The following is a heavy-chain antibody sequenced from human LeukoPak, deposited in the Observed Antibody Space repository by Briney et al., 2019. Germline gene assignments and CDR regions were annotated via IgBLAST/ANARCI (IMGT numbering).Heavy chain of an antibody. D-gene: IGHD1-26*01. J-gene: IGHJ6*03. Sequence: GGSLRLSCAASVFSFSSYNMNWVRQTPGKGLEWVSSITSSSTYTFYADSVKGRFTISRDNARNSLYLQMDSLRAEDTAVYYCARDPYSGTYGDTYYYYMDVWGKGTTVTISS. CDR1: VFSFSSYN. V-gene: IGHV3-21*01. CDR2: ITSSSTYT. CDR3: ARDPYSGTYGDTYYYYMDV.